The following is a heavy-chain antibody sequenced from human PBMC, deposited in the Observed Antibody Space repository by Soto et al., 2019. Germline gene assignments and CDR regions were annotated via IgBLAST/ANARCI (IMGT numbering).Heavy chain of an antibody. Sequence: GESLKISCAASGFTFSTYAMSWVRQAPGKGLEWVSAISGSGGFTYYADSVKGRFTISRDNSKNTLYLQMNSLRAEDTAVYYCAKENGYSSSWFEFDYWGQGTLVTVSS. CDR2: ISGSGGFT. V-gene: IGHV3-23*01. CDR3: AKENGYSSSWFEFDY. J-gene: IGHJ4*02. D-gene: IGHD6-13*01. CDR1: GFTFSTYA.